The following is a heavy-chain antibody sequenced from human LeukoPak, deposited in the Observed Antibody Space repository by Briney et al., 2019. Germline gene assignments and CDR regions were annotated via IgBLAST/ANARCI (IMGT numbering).Heavy chain of an antibody. Sequence: SETLSLTCTVSGGSISSGGYYWSWIRQHPGKGLEWIGYIYYSGSTYYNPSLKSRVTISVDTSKNQFSLKLSSVTAADTAVYYCARVDGDGYNIPDYWGQGTLVTVSS. V-gene: IGHV4-31*03. CDR3: ARVDGDGYNIPDY. J-gene: IGHJ4*02. CDR2: IYYSGST. CDR1: GGSISSGGYY. D-gene: IGHD5-24*01.